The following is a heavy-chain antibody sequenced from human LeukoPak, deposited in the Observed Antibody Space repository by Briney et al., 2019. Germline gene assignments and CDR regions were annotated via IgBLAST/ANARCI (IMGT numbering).Heavy chain of an antibody. CDR1: GYSITNGYY. CDR2: IYYSGNT. CDR3: ARGRRCDYVWGSYRSNSALDY. Sequence: PSETLSLTCGVSGYSITNGYYWAWIRQPPGKGLEWIGNIYYSGNTYYNPSLKSRVTISVDTSKNQFSLKLSSVTAADTAVYYCARGRRCDYVWGSYRSNSALDYWGQGTLVTVSS. J-gene: IGHJ4*02. V-gene: IGHV4-38-2*01. D-gene: IGHD3-16*02.